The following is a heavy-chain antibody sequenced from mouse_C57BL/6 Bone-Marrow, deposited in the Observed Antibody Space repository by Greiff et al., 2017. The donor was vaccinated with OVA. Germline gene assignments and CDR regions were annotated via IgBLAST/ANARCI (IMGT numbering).Heavy chain of an antibody. CDR2: INPSSGYT. CDR3: ARRRELGRGYFYY. V-gene: IGHV1-4*01. CDR1: GYTFTSYT. Sequence: VQLQESGAELARPGASVKMSCKASGYTFTSYTMHWVKQRPGQGLEWIGYINPSSGYTKYNQKFKDKATLTADKSSSTAYMQLSSLTSEDSAVYYCARRRELGRGYFYYWGQGTTLTVSS. D-gene: IGHD4-1*01. J-gene: IGHJ2*01.